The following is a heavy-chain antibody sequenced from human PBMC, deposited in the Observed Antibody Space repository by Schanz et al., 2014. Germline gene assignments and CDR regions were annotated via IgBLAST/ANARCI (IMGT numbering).Heavy chain of an antibody. Sequence: EVQLVESGGGLVQPGGSLRLSCAASGFTFSTFAMHWVRQAPGKGLEYISAISNNGDSTYYADSVKGRFTISRDNSKNTLFLQMSSLRVDVMAVYYCGRAGTGMAGWYFELWGHGTLVTVSS. CDR1: GFTFSTFA. CDR3: GRAGTGMAGWYFEL. V-gene: IGHV3-64D*06. D-gene: IGHD5-18*01. CDR2: ISNNGDST. J-gene: IGHJ2*01.